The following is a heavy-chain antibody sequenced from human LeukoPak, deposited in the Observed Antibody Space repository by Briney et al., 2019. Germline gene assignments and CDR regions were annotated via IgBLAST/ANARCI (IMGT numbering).Heavy chain of an antibody. D-gene: IGHD3-10*01. V-gene: IGHV3-53*01. CDR1: VFIVSDKY. J-gene: IGHJ5*02. CDR2: IFSGGST. CDR3: AAGGGSYH. Sequence: GGSLRLSCVASVFIVSDKYVHWVRQAPGKGLEWVSVIFSGGSTYYTDSVKGRYTIFRDNSKNTVYLQMNGLRVEDTGIYYCAAGGGSYHWGQGTLVTVSS.